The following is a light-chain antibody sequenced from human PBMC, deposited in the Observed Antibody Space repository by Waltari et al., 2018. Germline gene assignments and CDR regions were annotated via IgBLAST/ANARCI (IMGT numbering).Light chain of an antibody. V-gene: IGKV2-30*02. J-gene: IGKJ1*01. CDR1: QSLIHSDGNTY. CDR2: KVS. Sequence: DVVMPQSPLSLPVTLGQPASISCTSRQSLIHSDGNTYLNWFQQRPGQPPRRLIYKVSKRESGVPDRFSGSGSGTDFTLKISRVEAEDVGFYYCMQSTQWPRTFGQGTKVEIK. CDR3: MQSTQWPRT.